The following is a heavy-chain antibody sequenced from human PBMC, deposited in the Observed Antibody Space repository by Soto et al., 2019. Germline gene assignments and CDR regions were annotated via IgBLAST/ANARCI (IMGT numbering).Heavy chain of an antibody. V-gene: IGHV1-18*01. J-gene: IGHJ6*02. Sequence: ASVKVSCKASGYTFTSYGISWVRQAPGQGLEWMGWISAYNGNTNYAQKLQGRVTMTTDTSTSTAYMELRSLRSDDTAVYYCARESFPGIVVAGKSYYYGMDVWGQGTTVTVSS. CDR2: ISAYNGNT. CDR3: ARESFPGIVVAGKSYYYGMDV. CDR1: GYTFTSYG. D-gene: IGHD6-19*01.